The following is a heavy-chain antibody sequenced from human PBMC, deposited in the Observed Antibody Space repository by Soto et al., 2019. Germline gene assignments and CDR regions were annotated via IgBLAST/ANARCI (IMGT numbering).Heavy chain of an antibody. V-gene: IGHV4-28*01. Sequence: SETLSLTCAVSGYSISSSNWWGWIRQPPGKGLEWIGYIYYSGTTYYNPSLKSRVTMSVDTSKNQFSLKLSSVTAADTAVYYCASPKIAFYNWFDPWGQGTLVTVS. J-gene: IGHJ5*02. D-gene: IGHD3-3*02. CDR2: IYYSGTT. CDR1: GYSISSSNW. CDR3: ASPKIAFYNWFDP.